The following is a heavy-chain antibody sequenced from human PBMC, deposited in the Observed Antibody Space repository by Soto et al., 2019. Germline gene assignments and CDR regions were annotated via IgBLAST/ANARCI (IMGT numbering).Heavy chain of an antibody. Sequence: PGGSLRLSCAASGFTFISYWMHWVLQAPGKGLVWVSRINSDGSSTSYADSVKGRFTISRDNAKNTLYLQMNSLRAEDTAVYYCARDSTSDRPDAFAIWGQGTMVTVSS. CDR2: INSDGSST. V-gene: IGHV3-74*01. CDR1: GFTFISYW. CDR3: ARDSTSDRPDAFAI. J-gene: IGHJ3*02.